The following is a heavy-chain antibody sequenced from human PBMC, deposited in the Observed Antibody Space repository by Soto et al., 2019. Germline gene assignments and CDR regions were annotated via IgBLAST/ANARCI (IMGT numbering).Heavy chain of an antibody. D-gene: IGHD6-13*01. CDR1: GGTFSSYA. Sequence: SVKVSCKASGGTFSSYAISWVQQAPGQGLEWMGGIIPIFGTANYAQKFQGRVTITADKSTSTAYMELRSLRSDDTAVYYCARGYSSSWGWFDPWGQGTLVTVSS. V-gene: IGHV1-69*06. CDR3: ARGYSSSWGWFDP. CDR2: IIPIFGTA. J-gene: IGHJ5*02.